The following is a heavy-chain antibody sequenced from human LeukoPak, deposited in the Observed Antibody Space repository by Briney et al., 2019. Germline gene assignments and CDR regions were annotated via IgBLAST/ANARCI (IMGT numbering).Heavy chain of an antibody. D-gene: IGHD3-10*02. CDR1: GFTFRNYS. J-gene: IGHJ6*04. CDR3: AELGITMIGGV. V-gene: IGHV3-21*01. CDR2: ISSSSSYI. Sequence: GGSLRLSCAASGFTFRNYSMNWVRQAPGKGLEWVSSISSSSSYIYYADSVKGRFTIFRDNAKNSLYLQMNSLRAEDTAVYYCAELGITMIGGVWGKGTTVTTSS.